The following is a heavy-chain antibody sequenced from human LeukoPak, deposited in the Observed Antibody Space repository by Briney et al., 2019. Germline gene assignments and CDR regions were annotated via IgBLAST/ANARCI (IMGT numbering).Heavy chain of an antibody. CDR3: AKVNYYVPGDY. J-gene: IGHJ4*02. Sequence: GGSLRLSCAASGFTFSSYSMNWVRQAPGKGLEWVSYISSSSSTIYYADSVRGRFTISRDNAKNSLYLQMNSLRAEDTAVYYCAKVNYYVPGDYWGQGTLVTVSS. V-gene: IGHV3-48*04. CDR1: GFTFSSYS. CDR2: ISSSSSTI. D-gene: IGHD3-10*02.